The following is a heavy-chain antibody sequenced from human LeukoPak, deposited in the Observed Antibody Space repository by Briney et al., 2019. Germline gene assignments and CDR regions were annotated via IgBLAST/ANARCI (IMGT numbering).Heavy chain of an antibody. V-gene: IGHV3-48*01. CDR2: ISGSDSSI. Sequence: GGSLRLSRAASGFTLSTFDMNWVRQAPGKGLEWVSFISGSDSSIYYADSVKGRFTISRDNARNELYLHMNSLRAEDTAVYYCARRLDSWGQGTLVTVSS. CDR3: ARRLDS. J-gene: IGHJ4*02. CDR1: GFTLSTFD.